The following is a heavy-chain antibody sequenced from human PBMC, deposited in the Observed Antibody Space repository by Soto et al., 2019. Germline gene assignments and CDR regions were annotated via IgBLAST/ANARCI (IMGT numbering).Heavy chain of an antibody. CDR3: ARGGSSDWQVAFDI. CDR1: GTSMTYYY. Sequence: PSETLSLTCTFSGTSMTYYYWNWIRQPPGKGLEWIGSIYYSGSTAYNPSLNSRVTISVDTSKNQFSLKLTSVTAADTAVYYCARGGSSDWQVAFDIWGQGTMVTVSS. J-gene: IGHJ3*02. CDR2: IYYSGST. V-gene: IGHV4-59*12. D-gene: IGHD6-19*01.